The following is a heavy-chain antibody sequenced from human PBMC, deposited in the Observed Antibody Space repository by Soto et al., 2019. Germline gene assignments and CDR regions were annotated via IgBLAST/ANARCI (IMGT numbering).Heavy chain of an antibody. CDR3: AGLRDDY. CDR1: GFTFSDYD. CDR2: IRSSTSAI. V-gene: IGHV3-11*01. Sequence: QVQLVESGGGLVEPGGSLRLSCAASGFTFSDYDMSWVRQAPGKGLEYISYIRSSTSAIFYADSVKGRLTISRDNAKSSLYLQMNSLRAEDTAVYYCAGLRDDYWGQGTLVTVSS. D-gene: IGHD3-10*01. J-gene: IGHJ4*02.